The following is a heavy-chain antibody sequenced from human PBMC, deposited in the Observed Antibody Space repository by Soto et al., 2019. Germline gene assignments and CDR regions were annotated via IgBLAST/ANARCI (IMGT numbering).Heavy chain of an antibody. D-gene: IGHD3-16*02. CDR1: GGSISSGGYY. V-gene: IGHV4-31*03. J-gene: IGHJ4*02. Sequence: SETLSLTCTVSGGSISSGGYYWSWIRQHPGKGLEWIGYIYYSGSTYYNPSLKSRVTISVDTSKNQFSLKLSSVTAADTAVYYCAREAGRLHLGELSFFGSDYWGQGTLVTVSS. CDR3: AREAGRLHLGELSFFGSDY. CDR2: IYYSGST.